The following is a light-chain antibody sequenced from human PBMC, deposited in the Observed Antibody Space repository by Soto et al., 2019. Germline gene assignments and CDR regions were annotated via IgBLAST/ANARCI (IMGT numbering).Light chain of an antibody. J-gene: IGLJ3*02. V-gene: IGLV2-14*03. CDR3: SSYTSRTTWV. CDR2: DVS. CDR1: SSDVGGYNY. Sequence: QSVLTQPASVSGSPGQSITISGTGTSSDVGGYNYVSWYQQHPDKAPKLMIDDVSNRPSGVSNRFSGSKSGSTASLTISGLQAEDEADYYCSSYTSRTTWVFGGGTQLTFL.